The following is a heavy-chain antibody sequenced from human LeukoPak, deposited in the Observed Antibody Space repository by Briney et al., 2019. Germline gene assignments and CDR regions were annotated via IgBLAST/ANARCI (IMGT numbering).Heavy chain of an antibody. D-gene: IGHD2-2*03. CDR1: GYTVTGYY. CDR3: ARADVIGYCSSTSCYSSDY. CDR2: VNPNSGGT. V-gene: IGHV1-2*02. J-gene: IGHJ4*02. Sequence: GASVKVCCKASGYTVTGYYMHWVRRATGQGLEWMGWVNPNSGGTNYAQKFQGRVTMTRDTSISTAYMELSRLRSDDTAVYYCARADVIGYCSSTSCYSSDYWGPGTLVTVSS.